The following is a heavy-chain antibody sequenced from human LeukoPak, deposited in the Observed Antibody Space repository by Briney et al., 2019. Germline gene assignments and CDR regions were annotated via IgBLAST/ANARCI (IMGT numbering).Heavy chain of an antibody. V-gene: IGHV4-59*08. Sequence: PSETLSLTCTVSGGSISSYYWSWIRQAPGKGLEWIGTIYHSGSTYYNPSLKSRVTISVDTSKNQLSLKLSSVTAADTAVYYCARGEPTTVTTFDYWGQGTLVTVSS. J-gene: IGHJ4*02. CDR2: IYHSGST. CDR3: ARGEPTTVTTFDY. CDR1: GGSISSYY. D-gene: IGHD4-17*01.